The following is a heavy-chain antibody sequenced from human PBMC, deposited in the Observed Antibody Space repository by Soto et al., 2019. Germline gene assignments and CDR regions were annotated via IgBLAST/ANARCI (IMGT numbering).Heavy chain of an antibody. CDR3: AKGLGSGSYYQNYYYYGMDV. Sequence: EVQLVESGGGLVQPGRSLRLSCAASGCTFDDYAMHWVRQAPGKGLEWVSGISWNSGSIGYADSVKGRFTISRDNAKNSLYLQMNSLRAEDTALYYCAKGLGSGSYYQNYYYYGMDVWGQGTTVTVSS. D-gene: IGHD3-10*01. J-gene: IGHJ6*02. CDR2: ISWNSGSI. V-gene: IGHV3-9*01. CDR1: GCTFDDYA.